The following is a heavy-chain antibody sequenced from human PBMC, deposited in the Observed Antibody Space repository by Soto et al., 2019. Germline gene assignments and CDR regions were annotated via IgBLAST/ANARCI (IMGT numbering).Heavy chain of an antibody. Sequence: ESLSLTCAVSGASISSSSYYWGWIREPPGKGLEWIGSIYYSWSTYYNPSLKSRVTISVDTSKNQFSLKLSSVTAADTAVYYCAALYQWARWFGELFGYYYGMDVWGQGTTVTVYS. J-gene: IGHJ6*02. CDR1: GASISSSSYY. CDR2: IYYSWST. CDR3: AALYQWARWFGELFGYYYGMDV. V-gene: IGHV4-39*01. D-gene: IGHD3-10*01.